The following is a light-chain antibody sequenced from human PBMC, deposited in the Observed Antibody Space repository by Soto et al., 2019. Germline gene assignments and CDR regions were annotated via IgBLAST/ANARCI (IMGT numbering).Light chain of an antibody. Sequence: DSQMTQSPSTLSAFVGDRVAITCRASQSISSWLAWYQQKPGKAPKLLVYQASTLESGVPDRFSGSGSGTDFTLTISRLEPEDFAVYYCQQHGSSPITFGQGTRLEVK. V-gene: IGKV1-5*03. J-gene: IGKJ5*01. CDR1: QSISSW. CDR2: QAS. CDR3: QQHGSSPIT.